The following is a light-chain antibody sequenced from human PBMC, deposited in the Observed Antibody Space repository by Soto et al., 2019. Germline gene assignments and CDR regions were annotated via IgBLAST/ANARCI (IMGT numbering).Light chain of an antibody. CDR3: SSYTSSSTPVV. J-gene: IGLJ2*01. Sequence: QSVLTQPASVSGSPGQSITISCTGTSSDVGGYNYVSWYQQHPGKAPKLMIYEVSNRPSGVSNPFSGSKSGNTASLTISGLQAEDEADYYCSSYTSSSTPVVFGGGTKVTVL. V-gene: IGLV2-14*01. CDR1: SSDVGGYNY. CDR2: EVS.